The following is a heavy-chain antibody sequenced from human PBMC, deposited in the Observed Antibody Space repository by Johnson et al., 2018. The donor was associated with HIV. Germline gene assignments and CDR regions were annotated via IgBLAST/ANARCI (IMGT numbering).Heavy chain of an antibody. CDR2: IKQDGSEK. CDR1: GFTFSSYW. Sequence: EVQLVEYGGGLVQPGGSLRLSCAASGFTFSSYWMSWVRQAPGKGLEWVANIKQDGSEKYYVDSVKGRFTISRDNAKNSLYLQMNSLRAEDTAVYYCARDRGAARDAFDIWGQGAMVTVSS. D-gene: IGHD6-6*01. V-gene: IGHV3-7*05. J-gene: IGHJ3*02. CDR3: ARDRGAARDAFDI.